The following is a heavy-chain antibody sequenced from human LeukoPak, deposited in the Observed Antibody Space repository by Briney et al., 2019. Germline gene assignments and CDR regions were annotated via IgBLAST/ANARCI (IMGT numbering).Heavy chain of an antibody. CDR2: IYYSGST. V-gene: IGHV4-30-4*01. J-gene: IGHJ2*01. CDR1: GGSISSGDYY. D-gene: IGHD2-21*01. CDR3: ARDFVSYWYFDL. Sequence: ASETLSLTCTVSGGSISSGDYYWSWIHQPPGKGLEWIGYIYYSGSTYYNPSLKSRVTISVDTSKNQFSLKLSSVTAADTAVYYCARDFVSYWYFDLWGRGTLVTVSS.